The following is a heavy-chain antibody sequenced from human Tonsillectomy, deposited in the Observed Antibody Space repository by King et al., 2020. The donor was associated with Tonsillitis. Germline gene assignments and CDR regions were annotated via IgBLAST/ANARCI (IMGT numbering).Heavy chain of an antibody. V-gene: IGHV3-43*01. Sequence: VQLVESWGVVVQPGGSLRLSCAASGFTFDDYTMHWVRQAPGKGLEWISLISWDGGSTYYADSVKGRFTISRDNSKNSLYLQMNNVRTEDTALYYCAKETRVYYFDYWGQGTLVTVSS. CDR1: GFTFDDYT. CDR3: AKETRVYYFDY. J-gene: IGHJ4*02. CDR2: ISWDGGST.